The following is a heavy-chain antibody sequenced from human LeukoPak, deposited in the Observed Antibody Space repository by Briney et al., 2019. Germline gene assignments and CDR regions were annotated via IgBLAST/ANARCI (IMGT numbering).Heavy chain of an antibody. D-gene: IGHD6-13*01. CDR2: IYYSGST. V-gene: IGHV4-59*08. J-gene: IGHJ5*02. Sequence: SETLSLTCTVSGGSISSYYWSWLRQPPGKGLEWIGYIYYSGSTNYNPSLKSRVTISVDTSKNQFSLKLSSVTAADTAAYYCARFIAAAGSNWFDPRGQGTLVTVSS. CDR1: GGSISSYY. CDR3: ARFIAAAGSNWFDP.